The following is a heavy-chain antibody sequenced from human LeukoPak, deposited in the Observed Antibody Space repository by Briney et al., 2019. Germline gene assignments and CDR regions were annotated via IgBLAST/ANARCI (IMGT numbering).Heavy chain of an antibody. Sequence: GRSLRLSCAASGFTFSSYGMHWVRQAPGKGLEWVAFIRYDGSNKYYADSVKGRFTISRDNSKNTLYLQMNSLRAEDTAVYYCAKDRSGSYSQGLDYWGQGTLVTVSS. V-gene: IGHV3-30*02. CDR3: AKDRSGSYSQGLDY. J-gene: IGHJ4*02. D-gene: IGHD1-26*01. CDR2: IRYDGSNK. CDR1: GFTFSSYG.